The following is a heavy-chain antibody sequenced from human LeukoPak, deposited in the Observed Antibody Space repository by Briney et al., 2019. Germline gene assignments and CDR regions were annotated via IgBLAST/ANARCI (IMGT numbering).Heavy chain of an antibody. CDR3: ARDQVVGATSRYYYMDV. Sequence: SETLSLTCTVSGGSISSGSYYWSWIRQPAGKGLEWIGRIYTSGSTNYNPSLKSRVTISVDTSKNRFSLKLSSVTAADTAVYYCARDQVVGATSRYYYMDVWGKGTTVTISS. V-gene: IGHV4-61*02. CDR2: IYTSGST. CDR1: GGSISSGSYY. J-gene: IGHJ6*03. D-gene: IGHD1-26*01.